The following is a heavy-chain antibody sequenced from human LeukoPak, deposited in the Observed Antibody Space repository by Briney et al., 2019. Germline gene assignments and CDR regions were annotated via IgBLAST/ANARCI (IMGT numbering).Heavy chain of an antibody. CDR3: AKDQSCGSHRFDD. V-gene: IGHV3-23*01. J-gene: IGHJ4*02. D-gene: IGHD1-26*01. CDR2: ISGGGGST. CDR1: GFTFSRST. Sequence: RGSLRHSRAAPGFTFSRSTMRWGRQAPGKGLEWVSIISGGGGSTYYADSVKGRFTISRDNSKNTLYLQMNNLRAEDTAVYYCAKDQSCGSHRFDDWGQGTLVTVSS.